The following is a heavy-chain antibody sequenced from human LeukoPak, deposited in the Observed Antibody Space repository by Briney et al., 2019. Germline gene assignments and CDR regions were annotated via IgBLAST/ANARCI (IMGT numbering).Heavy chain of an antibody. D-gene: IGHD5-18*01. J-gene: IGHJ4*02. CDR3: ARETSDTAMASYYFDQ. Sequence: PSETLSLTCAVSGGSFSGKYWTWIRQPPGKGLEWIGEITYSGSIYYNPSLKSRVTISVDTSKNQFSLKLNSVTAADTAVYYCARETSDTAMASYYFDQWGQGTLVTVSS. CDR1: GGSFSGKY. V-gene: IGHV4-34*01. CDR2: ITYSGSI.